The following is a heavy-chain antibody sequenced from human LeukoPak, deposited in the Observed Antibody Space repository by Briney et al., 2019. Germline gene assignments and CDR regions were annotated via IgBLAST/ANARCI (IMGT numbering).Heavy chain of an antibody. J-gene: IGHJ6*02. CDR3: AREGDSSGYHSLGMDV. V-gene: IGHV1-46*01. Sequence: ASVKVSCKASGYTFTSYYMQWVRQAPGQGLEWMGIINPSGGSTSYAQKFQGRVTITADESTSTAYMELSSLRSEDTAVYYCAREGDSSGYHSLGMDVWGQGTTVTVSS. D-gene: IGHD3-22*01. CDR2: INPSGGST. CDR1: GYTFTSYY.